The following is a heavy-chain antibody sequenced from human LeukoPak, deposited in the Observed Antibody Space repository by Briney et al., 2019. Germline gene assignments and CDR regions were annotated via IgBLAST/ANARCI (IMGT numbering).Heavy chain of an antibody. CDR2: ISDDGRNK. J-gene: IGHJ4*02. V-gene: IGHV3-30*18. D-gene: IGHD4-17*01. Sequence: PGGSLRLSCAASGFSFISYGMHWVRQAPGKGLEWVGVISDDGRNKNYADSVKGRFTISRVNSKDTLYLQMNSLRDEDTAVYYCAKRPSDYGDYVTYFDYWGQGTLVTVSS. CDR3: AKRPSDYGDYVTYFDY. CDR1: GFSFISYG.